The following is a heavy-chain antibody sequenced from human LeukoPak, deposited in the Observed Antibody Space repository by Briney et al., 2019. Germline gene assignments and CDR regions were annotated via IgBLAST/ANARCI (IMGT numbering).Heavy chain of an antibody. Sequence: GGSLRLSCAASGFTFGSYGMHWVRQAPGKGLEWVAFIRYDGSNKYYADSVKGRFTISRDNSKNTLYLQMNSLRAEDTAVYYCRAASHYYYYYMDVWGKGTTVTVSS. J-gene: IGHJ6*03. V-gene: IGHV3-30*02. CDR3: RAASHYYYYYMDV. D-gene: IGHD2-15*01. CDR2: IRYDGSNK. CDR1: GFTFGSYG.